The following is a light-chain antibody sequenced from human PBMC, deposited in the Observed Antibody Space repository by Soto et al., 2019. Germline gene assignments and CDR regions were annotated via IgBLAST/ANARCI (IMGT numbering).Light chain of an antibody. CDR2: GAS. V-gene: IGKV1-12*01. CDR3: QQSNSFPYT. J-gene: IGKJ2*01. CDR1: QGISTW. Sequence: DIQMTQSPSSVSASIGDRVTITCRASQGISTWLAWYQQKPGRAPKLLIFGASSLQSGVPSRFSGSGSGTDFAHTISSLQPEDFAVYYCQQSNSFPYTFGQGTKLEIK.